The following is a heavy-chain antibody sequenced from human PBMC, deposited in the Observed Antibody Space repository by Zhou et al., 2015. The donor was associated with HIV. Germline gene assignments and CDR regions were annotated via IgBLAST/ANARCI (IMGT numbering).Heavy chain of an antibody. V-gene: IGHV3-30*18. J-gene: IGHJ4*02. D-gene: IGHD3-10*01. CDR3: AKDGTMSYYGSGGY. CDR2: ISYDGSNQ. Sequence: QVQLVESGGGVVQPGRSLRLSCAASGFMFKNYAMHWVRQAPGKGLECVSVISYDGSNQYYADSVKGRFTVSRDNSKNTLYLQVNNLRVEDTAVYYCAKDGTMSYYGSGGYWGQGTLVTVSS. CDR1: GFMFKNYA.